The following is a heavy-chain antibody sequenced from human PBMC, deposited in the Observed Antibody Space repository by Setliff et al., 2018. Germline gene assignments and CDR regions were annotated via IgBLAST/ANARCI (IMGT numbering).Heavy chain of an antibody. Sequence: ASVKVSCKASGYTFRNYAFAWVRQAPGQGLEWVGWISVYNGDTNYAQKFQGRVTLTPDTSTSTAYMELRSLTSDDSAFYYCARAPSVELVTIRTNSWFTYWGQGTLVTVS. J-gene: IGHJ4*02. CDR1: GYTFRNYA. V-gene: IGHV1-18*01. CDR2: ISVYNGDT. D-gene: IGHD5-18*01. CDR3: ARAPSVELVTIRTNSWFTY.